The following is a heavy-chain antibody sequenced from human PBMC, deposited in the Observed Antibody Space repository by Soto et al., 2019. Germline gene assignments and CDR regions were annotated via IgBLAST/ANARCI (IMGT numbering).Heavy chain of an antibody. CDR3: ARHVLGYSYGLHYGMDV. D-gene: IGHD5-18*01. V-gene: IGHV5-51*01. CDR1: GYSFTSYW. Sequence: PGESLKISCKGSGYSFTSYWIGWVRQMPGKGLEWMGIIYPGDSDTRYSPSLQGQVTISADKSISTAYLQWSSLKASDTAMYYCARHVLGYSYGLHYGMDVWGQGTTVTVSS. J-gene: IGHJ6*02. CDR2: IYPGDSDT.